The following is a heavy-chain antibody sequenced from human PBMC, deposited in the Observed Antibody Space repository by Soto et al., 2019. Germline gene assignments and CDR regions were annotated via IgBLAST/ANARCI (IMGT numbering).Heavy chain of an antibody. J-gene: IGHJ6*02. CDR1: GYTFTSYV. Sequence: QVQLVQSGAEVKKPGASVKVSCKASGYTFTSYVISWVRQAPGQGLEWMGWISAYNGNTNYAQKLQGRVTMTTDTSTSTAYMELRSLRSEDTAVYYCASYREQLVLYGMDVWGPGTTVTVSS. D-gene: IGHD6-13*01. CDR2: ISAYNGNT. CDR3: ASYREQLVLYGMDV. V-gene: IGHV1-18*01.